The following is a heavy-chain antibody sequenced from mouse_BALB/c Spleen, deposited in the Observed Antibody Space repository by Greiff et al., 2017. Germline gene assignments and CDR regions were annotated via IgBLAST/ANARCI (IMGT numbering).Heavy chain of an antibody. CDR2: IWTGGGT. V-gene: IGHV2-9-2*01. D-gene: IGHD3-2*01. CDR3: VRGLDSSGYYAMDY. Sequence: QVHVKQSGPGLVAPSQSLSITCTVSGFSLTSYDISWIRQPPGKGLEWLGVIWTGGGTNYNSAFMSRLSISKDNSKSQVFLKMNSLQTDDTAIYYCVRGLDSSGYYAMDYWGQGTSVTVSS. J-gene: IGHJ4*01. CDR1: GFSLTSYD.